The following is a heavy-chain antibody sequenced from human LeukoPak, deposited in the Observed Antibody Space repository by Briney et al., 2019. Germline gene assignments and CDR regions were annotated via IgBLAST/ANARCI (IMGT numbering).Heavy chain of an antibody. Sequence: SETLSLTCAVYGGSFSGYYWSWIRQPPGKGLEWIGEINHSGSTNYNPSLKSRVTILVDTSKNQFSLKLSSVTAADTAVYYCASRSRYYGDYGAYFDYWGQGTLVTVSS. CDR3: ASRSRYYGDYGAYFDY. V-gene: IGHV4-34*01. D-gene: IGHD4-17*01. CDR2: INHSGST. J-gene: IGHJ4*02. CDR1: GGSFSGYY.